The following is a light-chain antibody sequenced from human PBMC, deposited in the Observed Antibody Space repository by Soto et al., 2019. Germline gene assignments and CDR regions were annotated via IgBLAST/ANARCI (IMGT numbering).Light chain of an antibody. CDR1: QIVSSY. CDR3: QQSFVPPRT. J-gene: IGKJ1*01. V-gene: IGKV1-39*01. CDR2: AAS. Sequence: DIQITQSPSSLSASVGDRVTITCLSSQIVSSYLNWYQQKPGKAPKVLIYAASALQSGVPARFSGSGYGTDFTLTIDSLQPEDFATYYCQQSFVPPRTFGQGTKVDIK.